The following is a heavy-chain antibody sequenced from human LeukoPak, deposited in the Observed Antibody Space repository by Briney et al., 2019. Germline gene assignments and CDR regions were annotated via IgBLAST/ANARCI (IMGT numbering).Heavy chain of an antibody. V-gene: IGHV3-21*01. D-gene: IGHD1-26*01. CDR3: ARENSGSLDY. CDR1: GFTFSSYS. CDR2: ISSSGSYI. J-gene: IGHJ4*02. Sequence: KTGGSLRLSCAASGFTFSSYSMNWVRQAPGKGLEWVSSISSSGSYIYYADSVKGRFTISRDNAKNSLYLQMNSLSAEDTAVYYCARENSGSLDYWAQGTLVTVSS.